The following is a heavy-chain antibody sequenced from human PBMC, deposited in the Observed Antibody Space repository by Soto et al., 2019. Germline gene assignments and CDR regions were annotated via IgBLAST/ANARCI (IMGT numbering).Heavy chain of an antibody. Sequence: ASVKVSFKASGYTFTSYGISWVRQAPGQGLEWMGWISAYNGTTNYAQKLQGRVTMTTDTSTSTAYMELRSLRSDDTAVYYCAGGSDFWSGDYGMDVWGQGTTVTVSS. CDR1: GYTFTSYG. V-gene: IGHV1-18*01. D-gene: IGHD3-3*01. CDR3: AGGSDFWSGDYGMDV. CDR2: ISAYNGTT. J-gene: IGHJ6*02.